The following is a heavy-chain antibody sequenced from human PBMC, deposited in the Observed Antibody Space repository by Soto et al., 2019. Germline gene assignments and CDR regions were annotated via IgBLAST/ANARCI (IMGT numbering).Heavy chain of an antibody. V-gene: IGHV3-9*01. CDR1: GFIFDDYA. CDR3: AKDREGSSGWYGMDV. J-gene: IGHJ6*02. Sequence: EVQLVESGGKLVQPSKSLRLSCAASGFIFDDYAMHWVRQVPGKGLEWVSAISWNSGTIAYADSVKGRITISRDNAKNSLYLQINSLRSEDTALYYCAKDREGSSGWYGMDVWGQGTTVTVSS. D-gene: IGHD3-22*01. CDR2: ISWNSGTI.